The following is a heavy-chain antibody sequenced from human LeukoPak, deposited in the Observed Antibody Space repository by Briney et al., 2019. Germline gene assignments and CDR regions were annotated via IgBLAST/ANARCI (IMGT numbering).Heavy chain of an antibody. D-gene: IGHD6-19*01. CDR1: GFTFSGFW. CDR2: FSFDGSDA. Sequence: GGSLRLSCAASGFTFSGFWMHWVRQAPGKGLVWVSCFSFDGSDATYADPVKGRFTISRDNSKNTLYLQMNSLRAEDTAVYYCARDVGIAVAGSGMDVWGQGTTVTVSS. V-gene: IGHV3-74*01. J-gene: IGHJ6*02. CDR3: ARDVGIAVAGSGMDV.